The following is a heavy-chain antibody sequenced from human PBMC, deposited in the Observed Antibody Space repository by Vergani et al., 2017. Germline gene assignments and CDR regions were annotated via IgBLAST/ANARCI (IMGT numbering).Heavy chain of an antibody. Sequence: EVQLLESGGGLVQPGGSLRLSCAASGFTFSSYAMSWVRQAPGKGLEWVSAISGSGGSTYYADSVKGRFTISRDNSKNTLYLQMNSLRAEDTAVYYCAKSLYYDFWSGYYTDYYYGMDVWGQGTTVTVSS. CDR3: AKSLYYDFWSGYYTDYYYGMDV. J-gene: IGHJ6*02. V-gene: IGHV3-23*01. D-gene: IGHD3-3*01. CDR1: GFTFSSYA. CDR2: ISGSGGST.